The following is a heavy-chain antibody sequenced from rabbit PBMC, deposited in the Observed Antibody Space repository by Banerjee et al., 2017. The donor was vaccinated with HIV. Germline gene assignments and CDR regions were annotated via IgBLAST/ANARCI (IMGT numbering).Heavy chain of an antibody. Sequence: QLEETGGGLVQPGGSLKLSCKASGFDFKNYFMSWVRQAPGKGLEWIGYIDPVFGSTYYASWVNGRFTISSHNAQNTLYLQLNSLTAADTATFLCARDGGDNYFNLWGPGTLVTVS. J-gene: IGHJ4*01. CDR1: GFDFKNYF. CDR2: IDPVFGST. CDR3: ARDGGDNYFNL. D-gene: IGHD2-1*01. V-gene: IGHV1S7*01.